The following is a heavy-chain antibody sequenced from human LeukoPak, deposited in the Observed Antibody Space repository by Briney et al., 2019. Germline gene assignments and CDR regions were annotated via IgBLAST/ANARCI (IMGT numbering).Heavy chain of an antibody. J-gene: IGHJ4*02. V-gene: IGHV4-39*07. CDR1: GGSISSSSYY. CDR3: GSYSSSWYHY. Sequence: SETLSLTCTVSGGSISSSSYYWSWIRQPPGKGLEWIGEINHSGSTNYNPSLKSRVTISVDTSKNQFSLKLSSVTAADTAVYYCGSYSSSWYHYWGQGTLVTVSS. D-gene: IGHD6-13*01. CDR2: INHSGST.